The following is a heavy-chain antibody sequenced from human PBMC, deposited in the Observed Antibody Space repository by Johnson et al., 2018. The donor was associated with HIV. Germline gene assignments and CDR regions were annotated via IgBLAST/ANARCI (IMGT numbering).Heavy chain of an antibody. Sequence: QEQLVESGGGLVQPGGSLRLSCAASGFTFSSYAMHWVRQAPGKGLEWVAVISYDGSNQYYVDSVKGRFPISRDDSKNTLYLQMNSLKTEDTAVYYCTTESGYSGYDLQLGAFDIWGQGTMVTVSS. CDR3: TTESGYSGYDLQLGAFDI. CDR1: GFTFSSYA. V-gene: IGHV3-30*04. D-gene: IGHD5-12*01. J-gene: IGHJ3*02. CDR2: ISYDGSNQ.